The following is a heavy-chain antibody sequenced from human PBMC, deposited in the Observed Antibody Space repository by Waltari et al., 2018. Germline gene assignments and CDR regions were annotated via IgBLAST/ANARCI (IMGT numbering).Heavy chain of an antibody. J-gene: IGHJ3*01. D-gene: IGHD5-12*01. Sequence: LQLQESGPRLVRPSETLSLICRVSGVSITSNRHYWAWIRPSPGQCLEWIGTVSYSGTTYISPSVKSRVSVSRDTSKNQVSLILGSVTAADMAVYYCATYIGASVGTAAFDVWGQGTMVTVSS. CDR3: ATYIGASVGTAAFDV. CDR2: VSYSGTT. CDR1: GVSITSNRHY. V-gene: IGHV4-39*01.